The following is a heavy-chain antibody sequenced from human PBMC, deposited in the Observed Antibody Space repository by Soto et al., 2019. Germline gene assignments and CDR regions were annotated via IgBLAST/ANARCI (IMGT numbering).Heavy chain of an antibody. V-gene: IGHV3-30*04. CDR2: LSFDGSEK. D-gene: IGHD5-12*01. Sequence: QLVQSGGGVVQPGGSLRLTCAASTFDLSHYAIHWVRQAPGKGLEWVALLSFDGSEKFFIDSVKGRFTISRDSSNHIVSLQKNSLRGDDTAVYFRARAHPTTVSARSPAFVSTRQNEDTHYYGMDVWGQGATVSVSS. J-gene: IGHJ6*02. CDR3: ARAHPTTVSARSPAFVSTRQNEDTHYYGMDV. CDR1: TFDLSHYA.